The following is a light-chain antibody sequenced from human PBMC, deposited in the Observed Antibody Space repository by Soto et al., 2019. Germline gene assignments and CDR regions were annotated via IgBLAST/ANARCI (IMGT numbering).Light chain of an antibody. Sequence: DIVMTQSPDSLAVSLGERATINCKSSQSVLFSSNNKNYLAWYQQKPGQPPKLLIYWASTRESGVPDRFPGSGSGTNFTLTISSLQAEDVAVYYCQQYYSTPWTFGQGTKVEIK. J-gene: IGKJ1*01. CDR1: QSVLFSSNNKNY. CDR3: QQYYSTPWT. V-gene: IGKV4-1*01. CDR2: WAS.